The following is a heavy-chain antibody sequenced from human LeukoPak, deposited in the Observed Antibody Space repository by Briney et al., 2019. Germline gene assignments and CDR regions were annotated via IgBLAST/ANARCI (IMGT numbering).Heavy chain of an antibody. J-gene: IGHJ5*02. Sequence: ASVKVSCKVSGYTLTELSMHWVRQAPGKGLEWMGGFDPEDGETIYAQKFQGRVTMTEDTSTDTAYMELSSLRSEDTAVYYCATVVGSKTKNWFDPWGQGTLVTVSS. V-gene: IGHV1-24*01. CDR2: FDPEDGET. D-gene: IGHD1-1*01. CDR3: ATVVGSKTKNWFDP. CDR1: GYTLTELS.